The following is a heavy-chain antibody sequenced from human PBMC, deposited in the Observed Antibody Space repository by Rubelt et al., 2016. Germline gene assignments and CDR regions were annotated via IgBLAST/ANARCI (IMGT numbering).Heavy chain of an antibody. CDR2: INAGNGNT. J-gene: IGHJ4*02. D-gene: IGHD2-15*01. V-gene: IGHV1-3*01. CDR3: ARGYCSGGSCYYFDY. Sequence: QVQLVQSGAEVKKPGASVKVSCKASGYTFTSYAMHWVRQAPGQRLEWMGWINAGNGNTKYSQKFQGRVTITRDTSASTAYMELSSLRSEDAAGYYCARGYCSGGSCYYFDYWGQGTLDTVSS. CDR1: GYTFTSYA.